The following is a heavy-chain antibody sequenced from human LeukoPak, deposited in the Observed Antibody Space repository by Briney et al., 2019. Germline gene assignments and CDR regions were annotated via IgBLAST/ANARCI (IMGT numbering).Heavy chain of an antibody. D-gene: IGHD6-25*01. CDR3: AREGAAAEDVNWFDP. CDR1: GYTFTGYY. V-gene: IGHV1-2*02. J-gene: IGHJ5*02. Sequence: ASVKVSCKASGYTFTGYYMHWVRQAPGQGLEWMGWINPDSGGTHYAQKFQDRVTMTRDTSISTAYMELNSLRSDDTAVYYCAREGAAAEDVNWFDPWGQGTLVTVSS. CDR2: INPDSGGT.